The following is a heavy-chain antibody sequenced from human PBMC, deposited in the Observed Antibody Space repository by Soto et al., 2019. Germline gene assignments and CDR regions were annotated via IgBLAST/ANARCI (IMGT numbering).Heavy chain of an antibody. CDR1: GGTFSSYA. J-gene: IGHJ5*02. CDR3: AREAGRTTESRSLNWFDP. CDR2: IIPIFGTA. D-gene: IGHD4-17*01. V-gene: IGHV1-69*06. Sequence: SVKVSCKASGGTFSSYAISWVRQAPGQGLEWMGGIIPIFGTANYAQKFQGRVTVTADKSTSTAYMELSSLRSEDTAVYYCAREAGRTTESRSLNWFDPWGQGTLVTVSS.